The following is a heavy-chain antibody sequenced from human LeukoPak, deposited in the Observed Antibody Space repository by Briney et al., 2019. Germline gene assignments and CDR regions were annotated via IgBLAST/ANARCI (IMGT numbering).Heavy chain of an antibody. V-gene: IGHV1-2*02. CDR2: INPNSCGT. CDR3: ARGPIYGLDY. CDR1: GYTFTGYY. Sequence: ASVKVSCKASGYTFTGYYMHWVRQAPGQGLEWMGWINPNSCGTIYVQKFQGRVTMARDTSISTAYMELSSLRSDDTAVYYCARGPIYGLDYWGQGTLVTVSS. J-gene: IGHJ4*02. D-gene: IGHD3-10*01.